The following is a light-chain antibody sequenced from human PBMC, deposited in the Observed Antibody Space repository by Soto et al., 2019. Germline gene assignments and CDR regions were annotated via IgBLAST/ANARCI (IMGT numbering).Light chain of an antibody. CDR3: QQRCNWPPVT. CDR2: DAS. CDR1: QSVSGC. Sequence: EIVLTQSPATLSLSPGXRATLSCRASQSVSGCLAWYQQKLGQAPRLLIFDASNRATGIPARFSGSGSGTDFTLTISSLEPEDFAIYYCQQRCNWPPVTFGGGTKVDIK. V-gene: IGKV3-11*01. J-gene: IGKJ4*01.